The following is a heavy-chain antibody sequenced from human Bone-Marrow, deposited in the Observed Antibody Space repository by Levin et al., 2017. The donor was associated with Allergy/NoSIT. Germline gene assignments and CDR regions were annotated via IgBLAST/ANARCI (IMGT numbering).Heavy chain of an antibody. V-gene: IGHV7-4-1*01. CDR3: GRSGGQLWSWGDF. CDR1: GYTFTNYA. Sequence: GASVKVSCKASGYTFTNYAMNWVRQAPGQGLEWMGWINTNTGNPTYAQGFTGRFVFSLDTSVSTAYLQIYNLKAEDTAVYYCGRSGGQLWSWGDFWGQGTLVTVSS. J-gene: IGHJ4*02. CDR2: INTNTGNP. D-gene: IGHD5-18*01.